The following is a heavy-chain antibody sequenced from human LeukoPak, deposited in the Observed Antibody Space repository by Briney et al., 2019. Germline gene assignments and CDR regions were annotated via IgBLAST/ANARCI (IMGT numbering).Heavy chain of an antibody. CDR1: GGSMSSYY. CDR3: ARLKVEMAMRPEKSFDY. J-gene: IGHJ4*02. Sequence: SETLSLTCTVSGGSMSSYYWSWIRQPPGKGLEWIGHVYYSGITNCTPSLKSRVTISVDTSKNQFSLKLSSATAADTAVYYCARLKVEMAMRPEKSFDYWGQGTLVTVSS. CDR2: VYYSGIT. V-gene: IGHV4-59*01. D-gene: IGHD5-24*01.